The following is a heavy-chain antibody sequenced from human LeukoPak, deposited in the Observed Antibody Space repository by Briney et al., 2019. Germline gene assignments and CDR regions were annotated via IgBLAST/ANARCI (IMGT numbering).Heavy chain of an antibody. CDR3: ARDLAIFGVAASDAFDI. D-gene: IGHD3-3*01. J-gene: IGHJ3*02. Sequence: GGSLRPSCAASGFTFSSYAMSWVRQAPGKGLEWVSAISGSGGSTYYADSVKGRFTISRDNSKNTLYLQMNSLRAEDTAVYYCARDLAIFGVAASDAFDIWGQGTMVTVSS. CDR1: GFTFSSYA. CDR2: ISGSGGST. V-gene: IGHV3-23*01.